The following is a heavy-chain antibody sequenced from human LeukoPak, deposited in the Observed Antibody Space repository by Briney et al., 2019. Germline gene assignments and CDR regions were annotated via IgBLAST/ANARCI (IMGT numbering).Heavy chain of an antibody. D-gene: IGHD3-22*01. CDR3: ARDGTPKYYYDSSGYYYYYFDY. CDR2: ISAYNGNT. Sequence: GASVKVSCKASGYTFTGYYMHWVRQAPGQGLEWMGWISAYNGNTNYAQKLQGRVTMTTDTSTSTAYMELRSLRSDDTAVYYCARDGTPKYYYDSSGYYYYYFDYWGQGTLVTVSS. V-gene: IGHV1-18*04. J-gene: IGHJ4*02. CDR1: GYTFTGYY.